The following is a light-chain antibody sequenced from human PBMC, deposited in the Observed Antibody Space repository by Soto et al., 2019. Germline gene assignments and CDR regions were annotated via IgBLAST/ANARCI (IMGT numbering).Light chain of an antibody. CDR3: HHYGSSPLT. CDR1: QNVGSRY. CDR2: GAS. Sequence: EHVLMPSTGTLSQSPGERATLSIRASQNVGSRYLAWYQQKPGQATRLLIYGASSRVLGIPDRFSGSGSGTDFTLTISRLEPEEFAVYYCHHYGSSPLTFGQGTRLEIK. V-gene: IGKV3-20*01. J-gene: IGKJ5*01.